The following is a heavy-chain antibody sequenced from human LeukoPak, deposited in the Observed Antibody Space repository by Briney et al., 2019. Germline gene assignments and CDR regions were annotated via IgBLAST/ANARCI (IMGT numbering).Heavy chain of an antibody. J-gene: IGHJ3*01. Sequence: ASVRVSCKASEYTFSGHFIHWMRHAPGQGLEWVGWINPNSGGTNYAQKFQGRVTLTRDTSAGTAYMDLSSLRSDDTAVYYCAQSIAVPRIPTFDVWGQGTVVAVPS. D-gene: IGHD6-19*01. V-gene: IGHV1-2*02. CDR1: EYTFSGHF. CDR3: AQSIAVPRIPTFDV. CDR2: INPNSGGT.